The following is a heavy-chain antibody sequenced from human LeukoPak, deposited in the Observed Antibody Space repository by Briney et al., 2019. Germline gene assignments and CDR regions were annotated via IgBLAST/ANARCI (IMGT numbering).Heavy chain of an antibody. CDR2: INHSGST. Sequence: SETLSLTCAVYGGSFSGYYWSWIRQPPGKGLEWIGGINHSGSTNYNPSLKSRVTISVDTSKNQFSLKLSSVTAADTAVYYCARGGGYCSSTSCYAGAYYYGMDVWGKGTTVTVSS. V-gene: IGHV4-34*01. CDR1: GGSFSGYY. CDR3: ARGGGYCSSTSCYAGAYYYGMDV. J-gene: IGHJ6*04. D-gene: IGHD2-2*01.